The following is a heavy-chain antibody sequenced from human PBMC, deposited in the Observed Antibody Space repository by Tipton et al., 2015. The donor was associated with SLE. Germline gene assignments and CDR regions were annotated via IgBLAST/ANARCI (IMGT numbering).Heavy chain of an antibody. D-gene: IGHD1-26*01. Sequence: TLSLTCAVSGYSISTGYYWAWIRQPPGKGLEWIGYIYDTETTYYNPSLKSRVTMSIDRSKNHFSLRLRSVSAADTAIYYCAREVKSGRYDWFDPWGQGTLVTVSS. CDR2: IYDTETT. CDR1: GYSISTGYY. V-gene: IGHV4-31*11. CDR3: AREVKSGRYDWFDP. J-gene: IGHJ5*02.